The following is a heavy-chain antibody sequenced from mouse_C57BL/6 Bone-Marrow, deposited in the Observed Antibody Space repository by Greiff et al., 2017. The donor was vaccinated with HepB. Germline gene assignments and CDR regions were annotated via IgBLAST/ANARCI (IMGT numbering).Heavy chain of an antibody. J-gene: IGHJ3*01. CDR3: ARGRNYYGSSLFAY. V-gene: IGHV1-19*01. D-gene: IGHD1-1*01. CDR1: GYTFTDYY. CDR2: INPYNGGT. Sequence: EVKLMESGPVLVKPGASVKMSCKASGYTFTDYYMNWVKQSHGKSLEWIGVINPYNGGTSYNQKFKGKATLTVDKSSSTAYMELNSLTSEDSAVYYCARGRNYYGSSLFAYWGQGTLVTVSA.